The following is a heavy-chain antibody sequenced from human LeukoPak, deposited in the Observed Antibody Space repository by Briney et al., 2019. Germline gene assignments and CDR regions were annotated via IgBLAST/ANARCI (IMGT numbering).Heavy chain of an antibody. J-gene: IGHJ4*02. V-gene: IGHV3-23*01. CDR1: GFTFNNYA. D-gene: IGHD3-16*01. CDR2: ISGSDGST. Sequence: PGGSLRLSCAASGFTFNNYAMSWVRQAPGKGLEWVSAISGSDGSTYYTDSVKGRFTISRDNSKNTLYLQMNSLRAEDTAVYYCAKELGYYFDNWGQGTLVTVSS. CDR3: AKELGYYFDN.